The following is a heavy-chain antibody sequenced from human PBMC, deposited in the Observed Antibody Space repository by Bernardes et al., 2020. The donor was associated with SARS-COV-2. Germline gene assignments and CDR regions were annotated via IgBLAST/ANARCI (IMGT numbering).Heavy chain of an antibody. V-gene: IGHV3-15*01. CDR2: IRSEVDGGTT. D-gene: IGHD3-10*02. J-gene: IGHJ5*01. CDR3: VSGGHYFDP. CDR1: GFSLTGDW. Sequence: GGSLRLSCAVSGFSLTGDWMSWVRQAPGKGLEWLARIRSEVDGGTTDLAAPVQGRFAISRDESQSTLYLQMHSLKIEDTAMYYCVSGGHYFDPWGQGILVT.